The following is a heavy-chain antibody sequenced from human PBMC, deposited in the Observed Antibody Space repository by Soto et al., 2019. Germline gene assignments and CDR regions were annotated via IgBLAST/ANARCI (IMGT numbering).Heavy chain of an antibody. CDR1: GGSISSGPYS. J-gene: IGHJ6*02. CDR2: FHYSGTT. CDR3: ARLGGHCSGSNCCGFYGVDV. V-gene: IGHV4-39*01. Sequence: QLQLLESGPGLVKPSETLSLTCTVSGGSISSGPYSWGWIRQPPGKGLEWIGTFHYSGTTRNSPSLESRVTISVDTSKNQFSPKTSSVTAADTAVYYCARLGGHCSGSNCCGFYGVDVWGQGTTVIVSS. D-gene: IGHD2-15*01.